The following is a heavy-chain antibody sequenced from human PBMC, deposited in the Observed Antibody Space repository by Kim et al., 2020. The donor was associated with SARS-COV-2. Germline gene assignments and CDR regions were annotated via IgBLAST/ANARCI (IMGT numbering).Heavy chain of an antibody. D-gene: IGHD3-9*01. CDR3: AKFLLDILAGSPFDF. Sequence: GGSLRLSCAASGFTFNSYAMSWVRQAPGKGLEWVSAIRGGGGGTYYAESVKGRFTIFRDSSKNTLYLQMNGLRAEDTAIYYCAKFLLDILAGSPFDFWGQGTLVTVSS. V-gene: IGHV3-23*01. CDR1: GFTFNSYA. J-gene: IGHJ4*02. CDR2: IRGGGGGT.